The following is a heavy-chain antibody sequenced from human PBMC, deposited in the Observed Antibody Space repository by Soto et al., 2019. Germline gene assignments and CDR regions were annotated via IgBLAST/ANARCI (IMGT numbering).Heavy chain of an antibody. V-gene: IGHV3-21*01. Sequence: ESGGGLVKPGGSLRLSCAASGFTFSSYSMNWVRQAPGKGLEWVSSISSSSSYIYYADSVKGRFTISRDNAKNSLYLQMNSLRAEDTAVYYCASHSSSWSFDYYYGMDVWGQGTTVTVSS. D-gene: IGHD6-13*01. J-gene: IGHJ6*02. CDR2: ISSSSSYI. CDR3: ASHSSSWSFDYYYGMDV. CDR1: GFTFSSYS.